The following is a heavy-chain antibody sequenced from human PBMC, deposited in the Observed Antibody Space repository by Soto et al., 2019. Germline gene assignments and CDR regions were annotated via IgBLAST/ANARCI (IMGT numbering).Heavy chain of an antibody. CDR1: GSSISTRSYY. CDR2: IYYSGST. V-gene: IGHV4-39*01. Sequence: SETLSLTCTVSGSSISTRSYYWGWSRQPPGRGLEWIGSIYYSGSTYYNPSLKSRVTISVDTSKNQFSLKLSSVTAADTAVYYCARLPPGYYYDSSGYDDAFDIWGQGTMVS. D-gene: IGHD3-22*01. J-gene: IGHJ3*02. CDR3: ARLPPGYYYDSSGYDDAFDI.